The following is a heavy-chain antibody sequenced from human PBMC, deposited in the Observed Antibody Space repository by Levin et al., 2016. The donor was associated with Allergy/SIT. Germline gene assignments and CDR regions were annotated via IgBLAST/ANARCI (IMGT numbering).Heavy chain of an antibody. CDR2: IIPIFGTA. J-gene: IGHJ6*02. CDR3: ARSAMGASSGYWKSQRVLYGMDV. Sequence: SVKVSCKASGGTFSSYAISWVRQAPGQGLEWMGGIIPIFGTANYAQKFQGRVTITADESTSTAYMELSSLRSEDTAVYYCARSAMGASSGYWKSQRVLYGMDVWGQGTTVTVSS. V-gene: IGHV1-69*13. CDR1: GGTFSSYA. D-gene: IGHD3-22*01.